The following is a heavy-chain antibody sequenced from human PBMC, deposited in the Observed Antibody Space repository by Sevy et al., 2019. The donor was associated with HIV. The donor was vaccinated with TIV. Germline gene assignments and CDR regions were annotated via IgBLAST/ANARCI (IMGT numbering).Heavy chain of an antibody. CDR2: FDPEDGET. D-gene: IGHD3-22*01. CDR1: GKSLTAFS. V-gene: IGHV1-24*01. Sequence: ASVKVSCKVSGKSLTAFSMHWVRQAPGKGLEWMGSFDPEDGETIYAQKLQGGLTMTEDTSTETAYMELSRLGSEDTAVYYCATTKDYYETSGSPFDYWGQGTLVTVSS. J-gene: IGHJ4*02. CDR3: ATTKDYYETSGSPFDY.